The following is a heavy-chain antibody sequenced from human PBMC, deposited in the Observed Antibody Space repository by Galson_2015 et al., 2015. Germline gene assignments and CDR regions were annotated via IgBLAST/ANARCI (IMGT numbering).Heavy chain of an antibody. CDR1: GFTFSSYS. Sequence: SLRLSCAASGFTFSSYSMNWVRQAPGKGLEWVSSISSSSSYIYYADSVKGRFTISRDNAKNSLYLQMNSLRAEDTAVYYCARVGWFGELTIYYFDYWGQGTPVTVSS. D-gene: IGHD3-10*01. CDR3: ARVGWFGELTIYYFDY. V-gene: IGHV3-21*01. J-gene: IGHJ4*02. CDR2: ISSSSSYI.